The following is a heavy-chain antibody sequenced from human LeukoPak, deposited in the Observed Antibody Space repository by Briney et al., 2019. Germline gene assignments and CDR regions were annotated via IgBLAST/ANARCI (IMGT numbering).Heavy chain of an antibody. CDR3: ARHDDNSSGWYDDY. J-gene: IGHJ4*02. CDR2: IYPGDSDN. D-gene: IGHD6-19*01. CDR1: GYRFTSYW. Sequence: GESLKISCKGSGYRFTSYWIGWVRQMPGKGLEGMGIIYPGDSDNRYSPSFQGQVTISADKSISTAYLQWSSLKASDTAMYYCARHDDNSSGWYDDYWGQGTLVTVSS. V-gene: IGHV5-51*01.